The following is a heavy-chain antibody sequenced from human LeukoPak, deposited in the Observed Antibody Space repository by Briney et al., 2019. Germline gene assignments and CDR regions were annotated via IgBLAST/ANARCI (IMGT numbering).Heavy chain of an antibody. J-gene: IGHJ4*02. D-gene: IGHD6-19*01. CDR1: GGTFSSYA. V-gene: IGHV1-69*01. CDR3: ARVAPRGVSSSGWYGRGDYFDY. Sequence: SVKVSCKASGGTFSSYAISWVRQAPGQGLEWMGGIIPIFGTANYAQRFQGRVTITADESTSTAYMELSSLRSEDTAVYYCARVAPRGVSSSGWYGRGDYFDYWGQGTPVTVSS. CDR2: IIPIFGTA.